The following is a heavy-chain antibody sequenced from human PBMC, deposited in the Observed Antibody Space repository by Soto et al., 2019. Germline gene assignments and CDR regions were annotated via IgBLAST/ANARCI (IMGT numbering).Heavy chain of an antibody. CDR2: FTASGGST. Sequence: EVQLLESGGGLVQPGGSLRLSCAASGFTFSSHAMTWVRQAPGKGLEWVSGFTASGGSTYYADSVKGRFTISRDNSKNTMYLQMNGLRAEYTALYYCVKSGGTCYSGCYYYMDVWGKGTTVTVSS. J-gene: IGHJ6*03. CDR1: GFTFSSHA. V-gene: IGHV3-23*01. CDR3: VKSGGTCYSGCYYYMDV. D-gene: IGHD2-15*01.